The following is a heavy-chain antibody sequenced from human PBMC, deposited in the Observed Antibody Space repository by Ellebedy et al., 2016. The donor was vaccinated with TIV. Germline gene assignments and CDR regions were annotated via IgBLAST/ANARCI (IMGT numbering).Heavy chain of an antibody. V-gene: IGHV3-48*04. D-gene: IGHD2-2*02. CDR3: ARERGQYLVKNFDY. CDR2: ISSRGTNI. J-gene: IGHJ4*02. CDR1: GFTFSNYD. Sequence: GGSLRLXCAASGFTFSNYDMNWVRQTPGKGLEWISYISSRGTNIYYADSVEGRFTVSRDNARNSLFLQMNSLRPEDTAVYYCARERGQYLVKNFDYWGLGTLVTVSS.